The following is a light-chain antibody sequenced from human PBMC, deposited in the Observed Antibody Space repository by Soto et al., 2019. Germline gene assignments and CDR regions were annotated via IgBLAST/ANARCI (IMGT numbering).Light chain of an antibody. CDR1: RRVRSY. CDR3: QQRSNWPPIT. CDR2: DAS. J-gene: IGKJ5*01. V-gene: IGKV3-11*01. Sequence: EIVLTQSPATLSLSPGERATLSRRASRRVRSYLAWYQQKPGQAPRLLIYDASNRATGIPARFSGSGSGTDFTLTISSLEPEDFAVYYCQQRSNWPPITFGQGTRLEIK.